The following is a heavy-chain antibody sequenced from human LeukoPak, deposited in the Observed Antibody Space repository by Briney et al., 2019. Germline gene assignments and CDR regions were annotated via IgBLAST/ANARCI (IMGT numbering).Heavy chain of an antibody. CDR1: GYRFTTYW. J-gene: IGHJ4*02. V-gene: IGHV5-51*01. Sequence: GESLKISCKGYGYRFTTYWIGWVRQMPGKGLEWMGIIYPGDSDTRYSPPFQGHVTISADKSITTAYLHWSRLRASDTAIYYCARRMSTSEYFDYWGQGTLVSVSS. CDR2: IYPGDSDT. D-gene: IGHD1-14*01. CDR3: ARRMSTSEYFDY.